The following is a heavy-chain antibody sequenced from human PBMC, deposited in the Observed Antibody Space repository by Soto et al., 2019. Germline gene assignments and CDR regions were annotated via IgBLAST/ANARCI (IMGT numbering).Heavy chain of an antibody. CDR3: ARGKADTAMVWYYYYGMDV. CDR1: GYTFTSYD. D-gene: IGHD5-18*01. V-gene: IGHV1-8*01. Sequence: QVQLVQSGAEVKKPGASVKVSCKASGYTFTSYDINWVRQATGQGLEWMGWMNPNSGNTGYAQKFQGRVTMTRNTSISTAYMGLSRLRYEDTAVYYCARGKADTAMVWYYYYGMDVWGQGTTVTVSS. CDR2: MNPNSGNT. J-gene: IGHJ6*02.